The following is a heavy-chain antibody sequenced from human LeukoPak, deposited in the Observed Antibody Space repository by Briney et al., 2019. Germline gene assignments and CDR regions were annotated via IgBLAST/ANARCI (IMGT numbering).Heavy chain of an antibody. CDR2: ISSSSSYI. Sequence: GGSLRLSCAASGFTFSSYSMNWVRQAPGKGLEWVSSISSSSSYIYYADSVKGRFTISRDNAKNSLYLQMNSLRAEDTAVYYCARDCSGGSCQNSYGMDVWGQGTTVTVSS. D-gene: IGHD2-15*01. CDR3: ARDCSGGSCQNSYGMDV. J-gene: IGHJ6*02. V-gene: IGHV3-21*01. CDR1: GFTFSSYS.